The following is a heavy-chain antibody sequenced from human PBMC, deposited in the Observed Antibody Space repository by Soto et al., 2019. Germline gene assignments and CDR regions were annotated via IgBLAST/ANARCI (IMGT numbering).Heavy chain of an antibody. CDR2: ISAYNGNT. Sequence: ASVKVSCKASGYTFTSYGISWVRQAPGQGLEWMGWISAYNGNTNYAQKLQGRVTMTTDTSTSTAYMELRSLRSDDTAVYYCARAVVVPSAIGSYYFDFWGQGTLVTVSS. J-gene: IGHJ4*02. D-gene: IGHD2-2*01. CDR1: GYTFTSYG. V-gene: IGHV1-18*01. CDR3: ARAVVVPSAIGSYYFDF.